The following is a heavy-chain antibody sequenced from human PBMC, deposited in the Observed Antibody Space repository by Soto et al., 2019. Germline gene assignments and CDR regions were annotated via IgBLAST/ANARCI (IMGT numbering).Heavy chain of an antibody. CDR1: GYTFTSYD. Sequence: ASVKVSCKASGYTFTSYDINWVRQATGQGLEWMGWMNPNSGNTGYAQKFQGRVTMTRNTSISTAYMELSSLRSEDTAVYYCAREYFVSRGYYFAIVIWGQGTMVNV. V-gene: IGHV1-8*01. D-gene: IGHD3-22*01. J-gene: IGHJ3*02. CDR3: AREYFVSRGYYFAIVI. CDR2: MNPNSGNT.